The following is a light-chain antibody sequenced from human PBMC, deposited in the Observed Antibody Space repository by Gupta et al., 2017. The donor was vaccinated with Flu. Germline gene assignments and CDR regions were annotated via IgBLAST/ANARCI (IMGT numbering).Light chain of an antibody. Sequence: DIPMTQSPSTLSASVGDRVTITCRASQSISSWLAWYQQKPGKAPKLLIYKASSLDSGVPARFSGSGSGTEFTLTISRLQPDDFATYYCQQYNRYPQSFGQGTKLEIK. CDR1: QSISSW. J-gene: IGKJ2*03. V-gene: IGKV1-5*03. CDR2: KAS. CDR3: QQYNRYPQS.